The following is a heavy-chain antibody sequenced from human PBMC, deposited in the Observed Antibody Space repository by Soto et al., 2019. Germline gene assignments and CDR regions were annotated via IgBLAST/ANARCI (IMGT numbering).Heavy chain of an antibody. J-gene: IGHJ4*02. Sequence: QVHLVQSGAEVKKPGASVKVSCKGSGYGFTTYGITWVRQAPGQGLEWMAWISAHNGKTNYAQKLQSRVTVTRDTSTSTAYMELRSVRSDDTAVYYCARGRYGDYWGQGALVTVSS. V-gene: IGHV1-18*01. CDR1: GYGFTTYG. CDR2: ISAHNGKT. D-gene: IGHD1-1*01. CDR3: ARGRYGDY.